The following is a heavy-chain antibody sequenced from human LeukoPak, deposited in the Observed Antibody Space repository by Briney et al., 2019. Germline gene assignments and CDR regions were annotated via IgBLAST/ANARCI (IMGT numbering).Heavy chain of an antibody. CDR2: IYYSGST. CDR3: ARGGNCSGGSCYSDRGWFDP. V-gene: IGHV4-59*01. CDR1: GGSISNYY. J-gene: IGHJ5*02. Sequence: SETLSLTCIVSGGSISNYYWSWIRQPPGKGLEYIGYIYYSGSTSYNPSLKSRVTISVDMSKNQFSLKLSYVTAADTAVYYCARGGNCSGGSCYSDRGWFDPWGQGTLVTVSS. D-gene: IGHD2-15*01.